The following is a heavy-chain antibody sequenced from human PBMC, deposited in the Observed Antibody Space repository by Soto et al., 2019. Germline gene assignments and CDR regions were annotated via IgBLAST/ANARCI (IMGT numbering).Heavy chain of an antibody. CDR2: INHSGST. CDR1: GGSFSGYY. D-gene: IGHD3-10*01. V-gene: IGHV4-34*01. CDR3: ARGYGSGSSWFDP. J-gene: IGHJ5*02. Sequence: PSETLSLTCAAYGGSFSGYYWSWIRQPPGKGLEWIGEINHSGSTNYNPSLKSRVTISVDTPKNQFSLKLSSVTAADTAVYYCARGYGSGSSWFDPWGQGTLVTVSS.